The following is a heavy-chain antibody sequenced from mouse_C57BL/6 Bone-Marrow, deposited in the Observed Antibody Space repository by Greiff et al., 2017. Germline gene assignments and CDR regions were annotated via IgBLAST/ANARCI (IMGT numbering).Heavy chain of an antibody. Sequence: EVKLVESGGDLVKPGGSLKLSCAASGFTFSSYGMSWVRQTPDKRLEWVATISSGGSYTYYPDSVKGLFTISRYNAKNTLYLQMSSLKSEDTAMYYCARQPTTDYAMDYWGQGTSVTVSS. D-gene: IGHD2-10*01. J-gene: IGHJ4*01. CDR3: ARQPTTDYAMDY. CDR1: GFTFSSYG. CDR2: ISSGGSYT. V-gene: IGHV5-6*01.